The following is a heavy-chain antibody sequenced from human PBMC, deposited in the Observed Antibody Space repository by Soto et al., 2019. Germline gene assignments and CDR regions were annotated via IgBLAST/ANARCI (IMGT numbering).Heavy chain of an antibody. V-gene: IGHV4-31*03. CDR3: ARDPAGSSSFLPFFDY. D-gene: IGHD6-13*01. Sequence: SETLSLTCTVSGGSISSGGYYWSWIRHHPGKGLEWIGYIYYSGSTYYNPSLKSRVTISVDTSKNQFSLKLSSVTAADTAVYYCARDPAGSSSFLPFFDYWGQGTLVTVSS. CDR1: GGSISSGGYY. J-gene: IGHJ4*02. CDR2: IYYSGST.